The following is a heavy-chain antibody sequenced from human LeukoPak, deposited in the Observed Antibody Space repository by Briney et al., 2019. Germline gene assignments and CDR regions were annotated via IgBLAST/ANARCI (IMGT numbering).Heavy chain of an antibody. CDR1: GGSFSGYY. CDR3: ARDRGHYSSSWYTWFDP. Sequence: KPSETLSLTCAVYGGSFSGYYWSWIRQPPGKGLEWVGEINHSGSTNYNLSLKSRVTISVDTSKNQFSLKLSSVTAADTAVYYCARDRGHYSSSWYTWFDPWGQGILVTVSS. CDR2: INHSGST. J-gene: IGHJ5*02. D-gene: IGHD6-13*01. V-gene: IGHV4-34*01.